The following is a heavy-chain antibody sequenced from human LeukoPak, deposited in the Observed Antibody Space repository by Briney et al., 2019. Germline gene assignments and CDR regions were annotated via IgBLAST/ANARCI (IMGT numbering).Heavy chain of an antibody. CDR3: VRGFQGGLDY. J-gene: IGHJ4*02. Sequence: PGGSLRLSCAASGFTFSSYAMSWVRQAPGKGLEWVSAISGSGGSTYYADSVKGRFTISRDNAKNTLYLQMNSLRAEDTTVYYCVRGFQGGLDYWGQGTLVTVSS. D-gene: IGHD1-26*01. CDR1: GFTFSSYA. CDR2: ISGSGGST. V-gene: IGHV3-23*01.